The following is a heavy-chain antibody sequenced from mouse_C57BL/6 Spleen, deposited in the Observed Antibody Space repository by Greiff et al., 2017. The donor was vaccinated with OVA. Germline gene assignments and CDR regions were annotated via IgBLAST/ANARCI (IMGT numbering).Heavy chain of an antibody. J-gene: IGHJ1*03. CDR2: IDPNSGGT. D-gene: IGHD1-1*01. Sequence: QVQLKQPGAELVKPGASVKLSCKASGYTFTSYWMHWVKQRPGRGLEWIGRIDPNSGGTKYNEKFKSKATLTVDKPSSTAYMQLSSLTSEDSAVYYCARTGNDYGSSDWYFDVWGTGTTVTVSS. CDR1: GYTFTSYW. V-gene: IGHV1-72*01. CDR3: ARTGNDYGSSDWYFDV.